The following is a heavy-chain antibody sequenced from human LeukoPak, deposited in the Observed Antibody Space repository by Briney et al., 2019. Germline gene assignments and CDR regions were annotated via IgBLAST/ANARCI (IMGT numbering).Heavy chain of an antibody. V-gene: IGHV3-30*02. CDR3: AKELGYCSGGSCYGPH. J-gene: IGHJ4*02. D-gene: IGHD2-15*01. CDR1: GFTFSSYG. Sequence: GGSLRLSCAASGFTFSSYGMHWVRQAPGKGLEWVAFIRYDGSNKYYADSVKGRFTISRDNSKNTLYLQMNSLRAEDTAVYYCAKELGYCSGGSCYGPHWGQGTLVTVSS. CDR2: IRYDGSNK.